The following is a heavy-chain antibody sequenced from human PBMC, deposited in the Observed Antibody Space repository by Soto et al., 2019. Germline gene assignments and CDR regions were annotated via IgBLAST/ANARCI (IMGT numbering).Heavy chain of an antibody. V-gene: IGHV3-48*02. Sequence: HPGGSLRLSCVASGFSLSDYAVNWVRQAPGKGLEWVSFISSDSRTIYYAETVEGRFTVSRDNARNSVSLQMDSLRDVDAAVYYCARIKLVEWFFINVDVYDMDVWGQGTPVTVSS. D-gene: IGHD3-3*01. J-gene: IGHJ6*02. CDR2: ISSDSRTI. CDR3: ARIKLVEWFFINVDVYDMDV. CDR1: GFSLSDYA.